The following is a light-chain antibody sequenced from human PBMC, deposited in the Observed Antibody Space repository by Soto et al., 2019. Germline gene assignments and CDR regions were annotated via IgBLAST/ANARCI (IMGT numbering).Light chain of an antibody. Sequence: DIVMTQSPDSLAVSLGERATINCKSSQSVLYSSNNKNYLAWYQQKPGQPPKLLIYWASTRESGVPDRFSGSGSGTDFTLTISSLQAEDVAVYYRQQYYITPPTTFGGGTKVEIK. CDR3: QQYYITPPTT. CDR2: WAS. CDR1: QSVLYSSNNKNY. J-gene: IGKJ4*01. V-gene: IGKV4-1*01.